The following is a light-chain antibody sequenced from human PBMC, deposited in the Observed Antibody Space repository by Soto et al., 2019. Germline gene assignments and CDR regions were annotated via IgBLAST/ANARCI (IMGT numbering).Light chain of an antibody. CDR1: QNINTW. V-gene: IGKV1D-12*01. Sequence: DLQMTQSPSSESASVGDKVMITCRASQNINTWLAWYQQKPGEAPKLLIFAASRLEKAVPSRFSGSGSGTDFTLTISDLQTEDFATYYCQQADSFPLTFGGGTKVEIK. CDR2: AAS. CDR3: QQADSFPLT. J-gene: IGKJ4*01.